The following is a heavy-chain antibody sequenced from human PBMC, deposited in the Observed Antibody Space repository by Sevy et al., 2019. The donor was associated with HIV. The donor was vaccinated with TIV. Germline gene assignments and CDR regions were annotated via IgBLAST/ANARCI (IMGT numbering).Heavy chain of an antibody. J-gene: IGHJ6*02. CDR3: AKDSKAAAGTVYYYYGMDV. CDR1: GFTFDDYA. CDR2: ISWVGGST. Sequence: GGSLRLSCAASGFTFDDYAMHWVRQAPGKGLEWVSLISWVGGSTYYADSVKGRFTISSENSKISLYLEKNNLRAEDTALNYCAKDSKAAAGTVYYYYGMDVWGQGTTVTVSS. V-gene: IGHV3-43D*03. D-gene: IGHD6-13*01.